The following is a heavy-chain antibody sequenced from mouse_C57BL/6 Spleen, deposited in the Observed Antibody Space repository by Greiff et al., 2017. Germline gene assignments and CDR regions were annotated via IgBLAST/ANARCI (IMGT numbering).Heavy chain of an antibody. J-gene: IGHJ2*01. V-gene: IGHV1-80*01. D-gene: IGHD2-3*01. CDR3: AREGYYEEFDY. CDR1: GYAFSSYW. CDR2: IYPGDGDT. Sequence: VQLQQSGAELVKPGASVKISCKASGYAFSSYWMNWVKQRPGKGLEWIGQIYPGDGDTNYNGKFKGKATLTADKSSSTAYMQLSSLTSEDSAVYFCAREGYYEEFDYWGQGTTLTVSS.